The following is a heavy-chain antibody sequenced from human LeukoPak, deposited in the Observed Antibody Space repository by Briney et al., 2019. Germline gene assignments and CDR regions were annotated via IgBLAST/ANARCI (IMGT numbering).Heavy chain of an antibody. J-gene: IGHJ4*01. CDR2: IYYSGST. V-gene: IGHV4-39*01. CDR1: GGSISSSSYY. Sequence: SETLSLTCTVSGGSISSSSYYWGWIRQPPGKGLEWIGSIYYSGSTSYNPSLKSRVTISVDTSKNQFSLTLSSVTAADTAVYYCAGRSHYGSGSYYNPHDYWGHGTLVTVSS. D-gene: IGHD3-10*01. CDR3: AGRSHYGSGSYYNPHDY.